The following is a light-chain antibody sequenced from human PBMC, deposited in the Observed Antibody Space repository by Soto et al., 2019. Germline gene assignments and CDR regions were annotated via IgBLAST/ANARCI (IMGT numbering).Light chain of an antibody. CDR3: QHRGKWPRT. V-gene: IGKV3-11*01. CDR1: QRVGSY. J-gene: IGKJ2*01. CDR2: GTS. Sequence: PGERATLSCRASQRVGSYLAWYQQKPGQAPRLLIYGTSNRATGIPGRFSGSGSETDFTLTISSLEPEDCGVYYCQHRGKWPRTFGQGTKLEIK.